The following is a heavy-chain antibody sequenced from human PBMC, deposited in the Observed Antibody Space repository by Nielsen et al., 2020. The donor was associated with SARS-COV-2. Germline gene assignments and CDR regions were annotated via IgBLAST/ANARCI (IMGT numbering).Heavy chain of an antibody. Sequence: GESLKISCAASGFTFSNTAMNWVRHAPGKGLEWVSAISGRGGNTFYADSVKGRFTISRDNSKSTLYLQMNSLSAEDTAIYYCAKSDGGYSYGYPDYWGQGTLVTVSS. CDR2: ISGRGGNT. CDR1: GFTFSNTA. D-gene: IGHD5-18*01. V-gene: IGHV3-23*01. J-gene: IGHJ4*02. CDR3: AKSDGGYSYGYPDY.